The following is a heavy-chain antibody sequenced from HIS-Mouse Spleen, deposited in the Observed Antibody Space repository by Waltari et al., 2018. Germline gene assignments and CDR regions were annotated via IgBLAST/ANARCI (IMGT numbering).Heavy chain of an antibody. J-gene: IGHJ4*02. CDR1: GYTFTGYY. Sequence: QVQLVQSGAEVKKPGASVKVSCKASGYTFTGYYMHWVRQAPGQGLEWMGWINPNSGGTNYAKKFQGRVTMTRDTSISTAYMELSRLRSDDTAVYYCARGHDYSNYFDYWGQGTLVTVSS. CDR2: INPNSGGT. CDR3: ARGHDYSNYFDY. V-gene: IGHV1-2*02. D-gene: IGHD4-4*01.